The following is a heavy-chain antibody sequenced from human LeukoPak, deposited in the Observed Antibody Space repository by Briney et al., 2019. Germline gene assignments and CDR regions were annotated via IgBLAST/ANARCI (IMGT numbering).Heavy chain of an antibody. V-gene: IGHV3-13*01. D-gene: IGHD6-19*01. CDR1: GFIVSNYD. J-gene: IGHJ4*02. Sequence: GGSLRLSCAASGFIVSNYDMHWVRQGTGKSLEWVSAIGTAGNTAYAGSVQGRFTISRENAKNSLYLQMNSLRAGDTAVYYCARVRSDSSGWYHVLDWGQGTLVTVSS. CDR2: IGTAGNT. CDR3: ARVRSDSSGWYHVLD.